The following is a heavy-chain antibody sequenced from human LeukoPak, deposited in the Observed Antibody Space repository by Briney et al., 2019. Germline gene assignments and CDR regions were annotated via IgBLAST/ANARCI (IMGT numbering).Heavy chain of an antibody. CDR2: IRYDGSNK. V-gene: IGHV3-30*02. D-gene: IGHD3-10*01. J-gene: IGHJ4*02. CDR3: AKDLISVYYGSGSYYNVGWALDY. Sequence: GGSLRLSCAASGFTFSSYGMHWVRQAPGEGLEWVAFIRYDGSNKYYADSVKGRFTISRDNSKNTLYLQMNSLRAEDTAVYYCAKDLISVYYGSGSYYNVGWALDYWGQGTLVTVSS. CDR1: GFTFSSYG.